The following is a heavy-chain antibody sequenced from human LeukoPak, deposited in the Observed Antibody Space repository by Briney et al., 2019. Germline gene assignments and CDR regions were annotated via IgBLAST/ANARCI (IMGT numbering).Heavy chain of an antibody. CDR3: ARDSGNPRGYYYDSSGYFDY. CDR1: GFTFSTHA. J-gene: IGHJ4*02. CDR2: ISFDGSNK. D-gene: IGHD3-22*01. V-gene: IGHV3-30-3*01. Sequence: GGSLRLSCAASGFTFSTHAMHWVRQAPGKGLEWVAVISFDGSNKYYADSVKGRFTISRDNSKNTLFLQMNTLTAEDTAIYYCARDSGNPRGYYYDSSGYFDYWGQGTLVTVSS.